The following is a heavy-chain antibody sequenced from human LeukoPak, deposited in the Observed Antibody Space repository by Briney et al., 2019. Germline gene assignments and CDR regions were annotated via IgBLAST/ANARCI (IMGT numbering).Heavy chain of an antibody. CDR3: ARGYGGYSYPSLFY. D-gene: IGHD5-18*01. CDR1: GGSISSSSYY. J-gene: IGHJ4*02. Sequence: PSETLSLTCTVSGGSISSSSYYWSWIRQPPGKGLEWIGEINHSGSTNYNPSLKSRVTISVDTSKNQFSQKLSSVTAADTAVYYCARGYGGYSYPSLFYWGQGTLVTVSS. V-gene: IGHV4-39*07. CDR2: INHSGST.